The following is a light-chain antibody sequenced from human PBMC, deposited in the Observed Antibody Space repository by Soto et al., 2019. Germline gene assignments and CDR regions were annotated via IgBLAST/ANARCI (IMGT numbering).Light chain of an antibody. CDR1: ESVSSN. J-gene: IGKJ1*01. CDR2: GAS. CDR3: QKHSKWPRT. Sequence: EIVMPKSPATLSVSPGERATLSGRASESVSSNLAWYQQKPGQAHRLLFYGASTRATDIPARFSGTGSGTEFTLTISSLQSEEFAVYYCQKHSKWPRTVGHGTKVEIK. V-gene: IGKV3-15*01.